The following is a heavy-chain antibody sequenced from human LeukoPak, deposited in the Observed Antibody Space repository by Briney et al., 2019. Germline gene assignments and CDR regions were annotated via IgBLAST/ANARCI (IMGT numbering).Heavy chain of an antibody. CDR1: GYSFTRNG. D-gene: IGHD3-16*01. Sequence: GASVKVSCKPSGYSFTRNGISWVRQAPGQGLEWMAWISANSGNTNYAQSFQDRVTLTTDTSTSTAYMELRSLRSDDTAVYYCARDVDYAFDYWGQGTLVTVSS. CDR2: ISANSGNT. V-gene: IGHV1-18*01. J-gene: IGHJ4*02. CDR3: ARDVDYAFDY.